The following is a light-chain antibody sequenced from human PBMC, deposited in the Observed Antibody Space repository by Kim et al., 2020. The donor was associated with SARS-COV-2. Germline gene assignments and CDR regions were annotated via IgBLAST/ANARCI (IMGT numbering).Light chain of an antibody. CDR2: NTD. Sequence: GWTVTIACASSTGAVTTDSYPNWFQQTPGQAPRALIYNTDKRHSWTPARFSGSLRGGKAALTLSGVQPEDEAEYYCMIYYGGVYVFGTGTKVTVL. V-gene: IGLV7-43*01. CDR1: TGAVTTDSY. CDR3: MIYYGGVYV. J-gene: IGLJ1*01.